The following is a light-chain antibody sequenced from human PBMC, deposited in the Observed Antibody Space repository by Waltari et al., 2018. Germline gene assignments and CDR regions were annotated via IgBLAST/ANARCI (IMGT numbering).Light chain of an antibody. CDR1: QSLLDSNGYNY. J-gene: IGKJ1*01. CDR2: LGS. Sequence: DIVMTLSPLFLPVSPVDPASFSCRSSQSLLDSNGYNYLDWYLQKPGQSPQLLIYLGSNRASGVPDRFSGRGSGTDFTLIISRVEAEDVGIYYCMQSLQTPPWTFGQGTKVEIK. CDR3: MQSLQTPPWT. V-gene: IGKV2-28*01.